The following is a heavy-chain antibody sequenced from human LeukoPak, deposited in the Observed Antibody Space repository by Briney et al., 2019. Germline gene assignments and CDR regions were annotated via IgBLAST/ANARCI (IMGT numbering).Heavy chain of an antibody. D-gene: IGHD6-13*01. CDR2: IYYSGST. CDR1: GGSISSYY. J-gene: IGHJ6*02. Sequence: SETLSLTCTVSGGSISSYYWSWIRRPPGKGLEWIGYIYYSGSTNYNPSLKSRVTISVDTSKNQFSLKLSSVTAADTAVYYCARVVKQQLSAYYYGMDVWGQGTTVTVSS. V-gene: IGHV4-59*01. CDR3: ARVVKQQLSAYYYGMDV.